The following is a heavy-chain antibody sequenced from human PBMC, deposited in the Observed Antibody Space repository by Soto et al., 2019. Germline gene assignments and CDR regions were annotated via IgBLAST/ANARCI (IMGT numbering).Heavy chain of an antibody. V-gene: IGHV3-21*01. CDR2: ISRSSSYI. CDR3: ARDVGPRAFDI. Sequence: PGGSLRLSCAASGFTFSSDNMNWVRQAPGRGLEWVSSISRSSSYIYYADSVKGRFTISRDNAKNSLHLQMNSLRAEDTAVYYCARDVGPRAFDIWGRGTMVTVSS. CDR1: GFTFSSDN. J-gene: IGHJ3*02.